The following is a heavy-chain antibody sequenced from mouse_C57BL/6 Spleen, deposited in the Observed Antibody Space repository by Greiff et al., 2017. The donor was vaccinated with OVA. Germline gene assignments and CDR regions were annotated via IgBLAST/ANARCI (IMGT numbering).Heavy chain of an antibody. J-gene: IGHJ4*01. CDR3: ARGGPYSNYVGAMDY. V-gene: IGHV1-26*01. CDR2: INPNNGGT. CDR1: GYTFTDYY. D-gene: IGHD2-5*01. Sequence: EVQLQQSGPELVKPGASVKISCKASGYTFTDYYMNWVKQSHGKSLEWIGDINPNNGGTSYNQKFKGKATLTVDKSSSTAYMELRSLTSEDSAVYYCARGGPYSNYVGAMDYWGQGTSVTVSS.